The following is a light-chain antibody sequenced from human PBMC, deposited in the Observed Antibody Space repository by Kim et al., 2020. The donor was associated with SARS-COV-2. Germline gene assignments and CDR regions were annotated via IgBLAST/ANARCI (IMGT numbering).Light chain of an antibody. CDR3: SSYTSRSTRV. CDR2: DDS. V-gene: IGLV2-14*03. Sequence: GQSITVPCTRTSSDVGGYNYASWHQQHPGQAPKLMTYDDSNRPSGVSNRFSGSKSGHTASLTIAGHQAEDEDDYYCSSYTSRSTRVFGGGTQLTVL. CDR1: SSDVGGYNY. J-gene: IGLJ2*01.